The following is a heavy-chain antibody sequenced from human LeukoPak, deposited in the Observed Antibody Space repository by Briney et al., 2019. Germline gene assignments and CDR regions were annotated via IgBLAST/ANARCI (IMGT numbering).Heavy chain of an antibody. CDR3: ARDLGFIPTQIAVAGTGWFDP. D-gene: IGHD6-19*01. V-gene: IGHV1-46*01. CDR1: GYTFTSYY. Sequence: WASVKVSCTASGYTFTSYYMHWVRQAPGQGLEWMGIINPIGGSTSYAQKFQGRVTMTRDTSTSTVYMELSSLRSEDTAVYYCARDLGFIPTQIAVAGTGWFDPWGQGTLVTVSS. CDR2: INPIGGST. J-gene: IGHJ5*02.